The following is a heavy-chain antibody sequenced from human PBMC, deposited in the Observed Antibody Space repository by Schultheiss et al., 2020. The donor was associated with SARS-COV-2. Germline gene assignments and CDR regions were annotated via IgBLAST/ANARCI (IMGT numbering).Heavy chain of an antibody. CDR1: GGSISSYY. Sequence: SQTLSLTCTVSGGSISSYYWSWIRQPAGKGLEWIGRIYTSGITNYNPSLKSRVTISVDTSKNQFSLKLSSVTAADTAVYYCARVVPAAIGYWFDPWGQGTLVTVSS. D-gene: IGHD2-2*01. J-gene: IGHJ5*02. CDR2: IYTSGIT. V-gene: IGHV4-4*07. CDR3: ARVVPAAIGYWFDP.